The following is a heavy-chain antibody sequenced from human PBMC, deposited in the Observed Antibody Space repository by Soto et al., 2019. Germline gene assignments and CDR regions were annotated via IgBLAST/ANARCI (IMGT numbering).Heavy chain of an antibody. V-gene: IGHV4-30-4*01. J-gene: IGHJ4*02. CDR3: ATVQHGGRGGDY. CDR2: IYYSGTP. CDR1: GGSISSGDYY. D-gene: IGHD2-15*01. Sequence: PSETLSLTCTVSGGSISSGDYYWSWIRQPPGKGLEWIGFIYYSGTPYYNPSLKSRLTMSVDTSKNQFSLRLSSVTAADTAVYYCATVQHGGRGGDYWGQGTLVIVSS.